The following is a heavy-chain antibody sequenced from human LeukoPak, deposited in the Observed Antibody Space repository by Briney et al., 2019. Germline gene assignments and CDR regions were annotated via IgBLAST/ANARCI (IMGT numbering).Heavy chain of an antibody. Sequence: SETLSLTCTVSGGSISTYYWSWIRQPPGKGLEWIGNIYHSGSTNYNPSLKSRVTISVDTSKNQFSLKLSSVTAADTAVYYCATVGPYIAVATHAFDIWGQGTMVTVSS. CDR1: GGSISTYY. CDR2: IYHSGST. V-gene: IGHV4-59*01. J-gene: IGHJ3*02. CDR3: ATVGPYIAVATHAFDI. D-gene: IGHD6-19*01.